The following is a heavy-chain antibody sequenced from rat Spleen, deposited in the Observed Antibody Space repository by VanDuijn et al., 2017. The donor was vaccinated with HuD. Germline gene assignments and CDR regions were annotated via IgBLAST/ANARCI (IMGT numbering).Heavy chain of an antibody. CDR2: ISYSGSA. CDR3: ARSRYFDY. J-gene: IGHJ2*01. Sequence: EVQLQESGPGLVKPSQSLTLTCSVTDYSITNNYWGWIRKFPGNKMEWMGYISYSGSASYNPSLKSRGSITRDTSKNQFFLQLNSVTTEDTATYSCARSRYFDYWGQGVMVTVSS. CDR1: DYSITNNY. V-gene: IGHV3-1*01.